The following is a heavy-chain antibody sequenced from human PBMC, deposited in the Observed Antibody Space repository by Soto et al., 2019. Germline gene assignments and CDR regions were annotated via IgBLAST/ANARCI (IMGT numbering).Heavy chain of an antibody. CDR1: GYTFTSYD. J-gene: IGHJ6*02. V-gene: IGHV1-8*01. CDR2: MNPNSGNT. D-gene: IGHD3-9*01. Sequence: QVQLVQSGAEVKKPGASVKVSCKASGYTFTSYDINWVRQATGQGLEWMGWMNPNSGNTGYAQKFQGRVTMTRNTSISTAYMELSSLRSEDTAVYYCARGLLRIVYYYYSMDVWGQGTTVTVSS. CDR3: ARGLLRIVYYYYSMDV.